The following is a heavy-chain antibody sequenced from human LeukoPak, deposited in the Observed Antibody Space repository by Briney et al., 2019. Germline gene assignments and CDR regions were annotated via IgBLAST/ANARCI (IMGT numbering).Heavy chain of an antibody. V-gene: IGHV4-34*01. Sequence: SETLSLTCAVYGGSFSGYYWSWIRQPPGKGLEWIGEVNHSENTNYNPSLKSRVTMSVDTSNNQFSLKLSSVTAADTAVYYCARVRQWLVRWSRNAFDIWGQGTMVTVSS. J-gene: IGHJ3*02. CDR1: GGSFSGYY. CDR3: ARVRQWLVRWSRNAFDI. D-gene: IGHD6-19*01. CDR2: VNHSENT.